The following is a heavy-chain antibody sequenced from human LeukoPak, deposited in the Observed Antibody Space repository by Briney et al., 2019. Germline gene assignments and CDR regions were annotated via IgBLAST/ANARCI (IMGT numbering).Heavy chain of an antibody. CDR1: GFTFSSYS. J-gene: IGHJ3*02. Sequence: GGSLRLSCAASGFTFSSYSMNWVRQAPGKGLEWISYFSTSSGTISYADSVKGRFTISRDNAMNSLYLQMNSLRAEDMALYYCAKGRIVGATTGAFDIWGQGTMVTVSS. CDR2: FSTSSGTI. D-gene: IGHD1-26*01. CDR3: AKGRIVGATTGAFDI. V-gene: IGHV3-48*01.